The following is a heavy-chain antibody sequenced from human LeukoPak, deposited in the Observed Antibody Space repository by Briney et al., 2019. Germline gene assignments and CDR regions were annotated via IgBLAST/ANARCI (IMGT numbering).Heavy chain of an antibody. D-gene: IGHD4-23*01. Sequence: SETLSLTCTVSGGSISSYYWSWIRQPPGKGLEWIGYIYYSGSTNYNPSLQSRVTISLDTSKNQFSLKLTSVTAADTAVYYCARGTPGGNPLDYWGQGTLVTVSS. J-gene: IGHJ4*02. CDR2: IYYSGST. CDR1: GGSISSYY. V-gene: IGHV4-59*12. CDR3: ARGTPGGNPLDY.